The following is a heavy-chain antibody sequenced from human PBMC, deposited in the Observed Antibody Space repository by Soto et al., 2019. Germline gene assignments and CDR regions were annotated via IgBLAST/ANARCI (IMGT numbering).Heavy chain of an antibody. J-gene: IGHJ6*02. CDR1: GFTFSSYG. CDR2: ISYDGSNK. V-gene: IGHV3-30*03. D-gene: IGHD3-10*01. Sequence: PGGSLRLSCVASGFTFSSYGMHWVRQAPGKGLEWVAIISYDGSNKYYADSVKGRFTISRDNSKNTLCLQMNSLRAEDTAVYYCARDLTTMVRGVITPDYYYYGMDVWGQGTTVTVSS. CDR3: ARDLTTMVRGVITPDYYYYGMDV.